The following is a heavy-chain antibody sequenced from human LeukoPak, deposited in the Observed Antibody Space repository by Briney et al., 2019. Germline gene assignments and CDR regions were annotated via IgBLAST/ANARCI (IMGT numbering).Heavy chain of an antibody. CDR1: GYTFTGHY. CDR3: ARDHKTYDSSGYYYWFDP. J-gene: IGHJ5*02. CDR2: INPNSGGT. D-gene: IGHD3-22*01. Sequence: ASVNVSCKASGYTFTGHYMHWVRQAPGQGLEWMGLINPNSGGTNYTQKFQGRVTMTRDTSISTAYMELSRLRSDDTAVYYCARDHKTYDSSGYYYWFDPWGQGTLVTVSS. V-gene: IGHV1-2*02.